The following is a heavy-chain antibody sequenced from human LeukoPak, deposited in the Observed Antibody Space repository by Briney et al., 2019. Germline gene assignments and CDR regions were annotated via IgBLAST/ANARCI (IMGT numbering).Heavy chain of an antibody. J-gene: IGHJ3*02. CDR2: TRNKANSYTT. V-gene: IGHV3-72*01. CDR3: AAERTVLRFLEGWGAFDI. CDR1: GFTFSDHY. Sequence: GGSLRLSCAASGFTFSDHYMDWVRQAPGKGLEWVGRTRNKANSYTTEYAASVKGRFTISRDDSKNSLYLQMNSLKTEDTAVYYCAAERTVLRFLEGWGAFDIWGQGTMVTVSS. D-gene: IGHD3-3*01.